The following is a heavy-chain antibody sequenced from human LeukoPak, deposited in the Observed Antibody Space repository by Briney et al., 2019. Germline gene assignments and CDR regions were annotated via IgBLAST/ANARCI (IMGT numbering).Heavy chain of an antibody. V-gene: IGHV1-2*02. CDR2: INPNSGGT. CDR1: GYTFTGYY. J-gene: IGHJ4*02. CDR3: ARRTTGTTGTYYFDY. Sequence: ASVKVSCKASGYTFTGYYMHWVRQAPGQGLEWMGWINPNSGGTNYAQKFQGRVTMTRDTSISTAYMELSRLRSDDTAVYYCARRTTGTTGTYYFDYWGRGTLVTVSS. D-gene: IGHD1-1*01.